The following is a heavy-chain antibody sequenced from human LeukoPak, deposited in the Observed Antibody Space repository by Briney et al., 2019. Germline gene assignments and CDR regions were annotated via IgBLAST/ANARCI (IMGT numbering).Heavy chain of an antibody. V-gene: IGHV4-34*01. CDR2: INDSGDT. D-gene: IGHD2-15*01. Sequence: SETLSLTCAVYGGSFSGYYWSWIRQPPGKGLEWIADINDSGDTNYYPSLKSRVTISEDTSKNQFSLKLSSVTAADTAVYYCARSAKDCSGGKCFHTGFDYWGQETLVTVSS. CDR1: GGSFSGYY. CDR3: ARSAKDCSGGKCFHTGFDY. J-gene: IGHJ4*02.